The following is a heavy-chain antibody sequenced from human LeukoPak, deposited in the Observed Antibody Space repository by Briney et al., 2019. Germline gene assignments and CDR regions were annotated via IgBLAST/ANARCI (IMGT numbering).Heavy chain of an antibody. V-gene: IGHV3-30*03. Sequence: GGSLRLSCAASGFTFSSYGMHWVRQAPGKGLEWVAVISYDGSNKYYADSVKGRFTISRDNSKNTLYLQMNSLRAEDTAVYYCARAGGYSYGRDYWGQGTLVTVSS. CDR3: ARAGGYSYGRDY. CDR2: ISYDGSNK. J-gene: IGHJ4*02. D-gene: IGHD5-18*01. CDR1: GFTFSSYG.